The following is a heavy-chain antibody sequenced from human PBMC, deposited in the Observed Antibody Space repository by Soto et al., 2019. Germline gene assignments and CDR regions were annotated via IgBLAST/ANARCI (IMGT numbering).Heavy chain of an antibody. J-gene: IGHJ6*02. V-gene: IGHV3-48*03. CDR3: ARGPYDSGGYYYRFYGMDV. Sequence: TGGSLRLSCAASGFTFSSYEMNWVRQAPGKGLEWVSYISSSGSTIYYADSVKGRFTISRDNAKNSLYLQMNSLRAEDTAVYYCARGPYDSGGYYYRFYGMDVWGQGTTVTVSS. CDR1: GFTFSSYE. CDR2: ISSSGSTI. D-gene: IGHD3-22*01.